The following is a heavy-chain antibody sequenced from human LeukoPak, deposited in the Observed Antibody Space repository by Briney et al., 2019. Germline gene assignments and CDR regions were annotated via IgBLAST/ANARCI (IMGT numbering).Heavy chain of an antibody. D-gene: IGHD6-19*01. J-gene: IGHJ4*02. CDR1: GLTFSTYA. CDR3: AKDRNSSGWYHPAY. Sequence: GGSLRLSCAAPGLTFSTYAMSWVRQGPGKGLEWVSAISGSGRSTYYADSVKGRFTISRDNSKNTLHLQMNSLRAEDTAVYYCAKDRNSSGWYHPAYWGQGTLVTVSS. V-gene: IGHV3-23*01. CDR2: ISGSGRST.